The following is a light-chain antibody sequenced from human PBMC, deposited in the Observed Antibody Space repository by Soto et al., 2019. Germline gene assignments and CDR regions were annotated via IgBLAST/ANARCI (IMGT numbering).Light chain of an antibody. J-gene: IGKJ2*01. CDR2: AAS. CDR3: QQSYSTPYT. Sequence: DIQMTQSPSSLSAVVGDRVTITCRASRGIGDRLAWFQQKPGKAPQFLIQAASNLQSGVPSRFSGSGSGTEFILSINSLQPEDIATYYCQQSYSTPYTFGQGTKLEIK. CDR1: RGIGDR. V-gene: IGKV1-12*01.